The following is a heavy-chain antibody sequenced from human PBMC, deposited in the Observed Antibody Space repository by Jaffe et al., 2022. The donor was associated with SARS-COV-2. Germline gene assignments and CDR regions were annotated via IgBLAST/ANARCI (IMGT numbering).Heavy chain of an antibody. J-gene: IGHJ4*02. CDR3: ARENPSHDTTIDS. V-gene: IGHV4-61*02. D-gene: IGHD5-18*01. Sequence: QVQLQESGPGLVKPSQTLSLICTVSGGSISGGNYYWSWIRQPAGKELEWIGRIYTSGRTNYNPSLKSRVTISVDTSKNQFSLKLSSVTAADTAVYFCARENPSHDTTIDSWGQGTLVTVSS. CDR1: GGSISGGNYY. CDR2: IYTSGRT.